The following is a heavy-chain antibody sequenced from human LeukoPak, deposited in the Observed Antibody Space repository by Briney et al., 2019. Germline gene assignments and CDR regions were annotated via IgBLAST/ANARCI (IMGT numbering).Heavy chain of an antibody. V-gene: IGHV3-11*01. D-gene: IGHD6-13*01. CDR1: GFTFSDYY. J-gene: IGHJ6*02. CDR3: ARDCFGRSSWYEYYYYGMDV. CDR2: ISSSGSTI. Sequence: GGSLRLSCAASGFTFSDYYMSWIRQAPGKGLEWVSYISSSGSTIYYADSVKGRFTISRDKAKNSLYLQMNSLRAEDTAVYYCARDCFGRSSWYEYYYYGMDVWGQGTTVTVSS.